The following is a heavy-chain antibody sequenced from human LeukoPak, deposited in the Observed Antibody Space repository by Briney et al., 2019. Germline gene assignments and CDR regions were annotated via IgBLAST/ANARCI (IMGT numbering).Heavy chain of an antibody. Sequence: GGSLRLSCAASGFTFSNAWMGWVRQAPGKGLVWVSRINSDGSSTSYADSVKGRFTISRDNAKNTLYLQMNSLRAEDTAVYYCARDRGSMVRGVSDYWGQGTLVTVSS. CDR1: GFTFSNAW. CDR2: INSDGSST. V-gene: IGHV3-74*01. J-gene: IGHJ4*02. D-gene: IGHD3-10*01. CDR3: ARDRGSMVRGVSDY.